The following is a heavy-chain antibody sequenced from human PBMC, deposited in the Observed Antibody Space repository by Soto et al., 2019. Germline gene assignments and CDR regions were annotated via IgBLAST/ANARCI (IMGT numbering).Heavy chain of an antibody. CDR2: ISYDANNK. CDR3: AKDPRSSRSGYYSYYFDY. V-gene: IGHV3-30*18. CDR1: GFTFSSYG. J-gene: IGHJ4*02. D-gene: IGHD3-22*01. Sequence: GGSLRLSXAASGFTFSSYGMHWVRQAPGKGLEWVAVISYDANNKYYGDSVKGRFTVSRDNSKNTLDLQMNSLRAEDTAVYYCAKDPRSSRSGYYSYYFDYWGQGTLVTVSS.